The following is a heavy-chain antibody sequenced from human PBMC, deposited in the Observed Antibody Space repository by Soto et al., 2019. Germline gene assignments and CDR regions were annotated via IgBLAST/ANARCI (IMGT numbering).Heavy chain of an antibody. CDR1: GFTFSNAW. CDR3: TAHLPSETLSYYYYGMDV. CDR2: IKSKTDGGTT. V-gene: IGHV3-15*07. J-gene: IGHJ6*02. Sequence: GGSLRLSCAASGFTFSNAWMNWVRQAPGKGLEWVGHIKSKTDGGTTDYAAPVKGRFTISRDDSKNTLYLQMNSLKTEDTAVYYCTAHLPSETLSYYYYGMDVWGQGTTVTVSS.